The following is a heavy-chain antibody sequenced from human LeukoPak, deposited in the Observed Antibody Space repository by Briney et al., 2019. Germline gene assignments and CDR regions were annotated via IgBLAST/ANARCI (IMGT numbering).Heavy chain of an antibody. Sequence: SETLSLTCTVSGGSISSGTYYWNWIRQPAGKGLEWIGRVSTSGSTNYNPSLKSRVTISVDTSKNQFSLKLSSVTAADTAVYYCARPYSSGYRGAFDIWGQGTMVTVSS. CDR2: VSTSGST. V-gene: IGHV4-61*02. CDR1: GGSISSGTYY. J-gene: IGHJ3*02. CDR3: ARPYSSGYRGAFDI. D-gene: IGHD6-19*01.